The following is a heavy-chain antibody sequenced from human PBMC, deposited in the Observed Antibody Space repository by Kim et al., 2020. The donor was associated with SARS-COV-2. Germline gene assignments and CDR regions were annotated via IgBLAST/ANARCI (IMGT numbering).Heavy chain of an antibody. CDR1: GGSISSYY. J-gene: IGHJ4*02. CDR3: ARSEMTTVVEFDY. D-gene: IGHD4-17*01. Sequence: SETLSLTCTVSGGSISSYYWSWIRQPPGKGLEWIGYIYYSGSTNYNPSLKSRVTISVDTSKNQFSLKLSSVTAADTAVYYCARSEMTTVVEFDYWGQGTLVTVSS. V-gene: IGHV4-59*01. CDR2: IYYSGST.